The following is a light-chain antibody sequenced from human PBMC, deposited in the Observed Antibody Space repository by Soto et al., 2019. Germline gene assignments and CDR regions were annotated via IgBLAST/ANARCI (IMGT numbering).Light chain of an antibody. CDR2: DVS. Sequence: DIQMTQSPSTLSASVGDRVAITCRASQSIGDSLAWYQQKPGKAPYLLISDVSSLERGVPSRFSGSRSGTEFTLTISSMQPDDFATFYCQQYNGYSRTFGQGTKVDIK. V-gene: IGKV1-5*01. CDR1: QSIGDS. CDR3: QQYNGYSRT. J-gene: IGKJ1*01.